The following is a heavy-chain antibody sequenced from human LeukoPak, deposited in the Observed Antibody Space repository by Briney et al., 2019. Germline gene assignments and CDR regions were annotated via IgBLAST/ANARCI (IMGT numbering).Heavy chain of an antibody. Sequence: SDPLSLPCTVSGHPIRSYYWSWLRQPPGKGLEWIGYLYYSGSTNYNPALKSRVTISVDTSKNQFSLKLSSVTAADTAVYYCARHGVAAAVDAWYFDLWGRGTLVTVSS. CDR2: LYYSGST. J-gene: IGHJ2*01. CDR3: ARHGVAAAVDAWYFDL. V-gene: IGHV4-59*07. CDR1: GHPIRSYY. D-gene: IGHD6-13*01.